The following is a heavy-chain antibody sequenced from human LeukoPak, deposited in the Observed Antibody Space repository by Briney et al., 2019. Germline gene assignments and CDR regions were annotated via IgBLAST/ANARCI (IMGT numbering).Heavy chain of an antibody. V-gene: IGHV3-72*01. CDR1: GFTLSDHY. D-gene: IGHD6-13*01. CDR2: IRDKANSYTT. J-gene: IGHJ4*02. CDR3: TRDLYSHVYYLDF. Sequence: SGGSLRLSCAAAGFTLSDHYVDWVRQAPGKGLEWVGRIRDKANSYTTEYAAAVKGRFTISRAHSQNSVLLQMNCLKTEDTAVYYCTRDLYSHVYYLDFVGQGTLVTVSS.